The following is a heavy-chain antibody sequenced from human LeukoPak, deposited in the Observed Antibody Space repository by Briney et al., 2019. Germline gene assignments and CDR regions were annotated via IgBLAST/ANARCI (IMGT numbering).Heavy chain of an antibody. CDR3: ARDKCSGGSCLDYYYYGMDV. Sequence: ASVKVSCKASGYTFTSYGISWVRQAPGQGLEWMGRISAYNGNTNYAQKLQGRVTMTTDTSTSTAYMELRSLRSDDTAVYYCARDKCSGGSCLDYYYYGMDVWGQGTTVTVSS. J-gene: IGHJ6*02. CDR1: GYTFTSYG. V-gene: IGHV1-18*01. CDR2: ISAYNGNT. D-gene: IGHD2-15*01.